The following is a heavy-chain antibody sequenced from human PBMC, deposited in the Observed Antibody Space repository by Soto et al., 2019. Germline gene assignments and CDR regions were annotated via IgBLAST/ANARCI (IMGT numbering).Heavy chain of an antibody. Sequence: GWSLRLSCAGSGFTFSNYAMSWVRQAPGKGLEWGSAISSAVNTYYADSVKGRFTISRDNSKNTLSLQMNSLRAEDTAVYYCAKQVRDGTSSPYYFDYWGQGTLVTVSS. J-gene: IGHJ4*02. CDR3: AKQVRDGTSSPYYFDY. CDR2: ISSAVNT. V-gene: IGHV3-23*01. CDR1: GFTFSNYA. D-gene: IGHD6-6*01.